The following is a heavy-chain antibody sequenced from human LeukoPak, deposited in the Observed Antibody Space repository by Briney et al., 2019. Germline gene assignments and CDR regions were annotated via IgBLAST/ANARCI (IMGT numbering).Heavy chain of an antibody. CDR2: IYYSGST. J-gene: IGHJ6*03. Sequence: SETLSLTCTVSGGSISSSSHYWGWIRQPPRKGLEWIGSIYYSGSTYYNPSLKSRVTISVDTSKNQFSLKLSSVTAADTAVYYCARHRYYYRSGSYYGAPYYMDVWGKGTTVTISS. V-gene: IGHV4-39*01. CDR3: ARHRYYYRSGSYYGAPYYMDV. CDR1: GGSISSSSHY. D-gene: IGHD3-10*01.